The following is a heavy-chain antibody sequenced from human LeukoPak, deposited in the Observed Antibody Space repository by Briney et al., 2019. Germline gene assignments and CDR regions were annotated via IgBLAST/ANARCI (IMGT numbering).Heavy chain of an antibody. D-gene: IGHD1-14*01. V-gene: IGHV3-53*01. CDR1: GFTVSSNY. J-gene: IGHJ4*02. CDR3: ARDRKDSHFDY. Sequence: PGGSLRLSCAASGFTVSSNYMSWVRQAPGKGLEWVSVIYSGGSTYYADSVKGRFTISRDNSKNTQYLQMNSLRAEDTAVYYCARDRKDSHFDYWGQGTLVTVSS. CDR2: IYSGGST.